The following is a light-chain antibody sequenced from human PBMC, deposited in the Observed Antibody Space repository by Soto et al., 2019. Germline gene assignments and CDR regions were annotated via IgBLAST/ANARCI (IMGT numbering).Light chain of an antibody. Sequence: QSVLTQPPSVSGAPGQRVTISCTESSSNIGAGYDVHWYQQLPGTAPKLLIYANSNRPSGVPDRFSGSKSGTSASLALTGLQAEDEADYYCQSYDSSLSAWVFGGGTKLTVL. CDR3: QSYDSSLSAWV. CDR2: ANS. V-gene: IGLV1-40*01. J-gene: IGLJ3*02. CDR1: SSNIGAGYD.